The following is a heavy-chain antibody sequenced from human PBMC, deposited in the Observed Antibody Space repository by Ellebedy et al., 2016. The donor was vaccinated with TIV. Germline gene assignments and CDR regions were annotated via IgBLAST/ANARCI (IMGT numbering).Heavy chain of an antibody. D-gene: IGHD1-20*01. J-gene: IGHJ4*02. CDR3: SSSRYNYYVGNTIFAY. V-gene: IGHV3-23*01. CDR2: ISGSGGST. CDR1: GFTFSSYA. Sequence: PGGSLRLSCAASGFTFSSYAMSWVRQAPGKGLEWVSAISGSGGSTYYADSVKGRFTISRDNSKNPLYLQMTSRRAEDTAVYYCSSSRYNYYVGNTIFAYWGQGTLVTVSS.